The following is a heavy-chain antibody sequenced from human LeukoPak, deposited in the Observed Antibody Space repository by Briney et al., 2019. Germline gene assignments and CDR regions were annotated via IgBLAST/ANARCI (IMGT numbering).Heavy chain of an antibody. V-gene: IGHV5-51*01. CDR3: ARLGNFWSGFDY. CDR2: IYPGDSDT. CDR1: GYSFTTYW. J-gene: IGHJ4*02. Sequence: RGESLKIPCKGSGYSFTTYWIGWVRQMPGKGLEWMGIIYPGDSDTRYSPSFQGQVTISVDKSISTAYLQWGSLKASDTAMYYCARLGNFWSGFDYWGQGTLVTVSS. D-gene: IGHD3-3*01.